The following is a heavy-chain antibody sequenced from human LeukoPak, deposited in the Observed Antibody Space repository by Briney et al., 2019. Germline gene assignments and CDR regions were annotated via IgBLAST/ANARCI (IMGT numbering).Heavy chain of an antibody. Sequence: PGGSLRLSCAASGFTFSTYSMNWVREAPGKGLGWLSYITSDSSTIYYADSVRGRFTISRDNAKNSLFLQMDSLRDEDTAVYYCARDRPNTGFDFDYWGRGTLVTVSS. CDR2: ITSDSSTI. CDR1: GFTFSTYS. CDR3: ARDRPNTGFDFDY. D-gene: IGHD3-10*01. J-gene: IGHJ4*02. V-gene: IGHV3-48*02.